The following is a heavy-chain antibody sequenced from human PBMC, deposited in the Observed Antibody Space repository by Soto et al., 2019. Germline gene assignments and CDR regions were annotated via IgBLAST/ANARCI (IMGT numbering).Heavy chain of an antibody. V-gene: IGHV1-3*01. CDR2: INAGNGKT. D-gene: IGHD3-22*01. CDR1: GYPFTGHP. CDR3: SRDKEMYHRSGPGVAFDI. J-gene: IGHJ3*02. Sequence: SVQVSCKACGYPFTGHPMNWVRQAPGQRPAWMGWINAGNGKTKYSQKFQGRVTITTDTSASTAYMDLSSLSAADTAIEYCSRDKEMYHRSGPGVAFDIW.